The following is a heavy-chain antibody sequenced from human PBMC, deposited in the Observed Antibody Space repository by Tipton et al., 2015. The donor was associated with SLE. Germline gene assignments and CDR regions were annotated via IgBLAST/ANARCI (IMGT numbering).Heavy chain of an antibody. J-gene: IGHJ3*02. Sequence: TLSLTCTVSGGSITRGTYYWTWIRQPAGMGLEWIVHISSRGSTNYNPSLKSRATISLDTSKNQLSLRLRSVTAADTAAYYCAREFDYYVSSYSRGAIDIWGQGTMVTVSS. CDR1: GGSITRGTYY. CDR2: ISSRGST. D-gene: IGHD3-22*01. V-gene: IGHV4-61*09. CDR3: AREFDYYVSSYSRGAIDI.